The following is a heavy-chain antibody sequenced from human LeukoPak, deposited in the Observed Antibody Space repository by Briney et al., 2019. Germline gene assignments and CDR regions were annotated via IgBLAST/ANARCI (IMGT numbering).Heavy chain of an antibody. CDR2: ISSSSSTI. V-gene: IGHV3-48*01. J-gene: IGHJ4*02. CDR3: ARGSAIDY. CDR1: RFTFSSYS. Sequence: GGSLRLACAASRFTFSSYSMNWVRQAPGKGLEWVSYISSSSSTIYYADSVKGRFTISRDNAKNSLYLQMNSLRAEDTAVYYCARGSAIDYWGQGTLVTVSS.